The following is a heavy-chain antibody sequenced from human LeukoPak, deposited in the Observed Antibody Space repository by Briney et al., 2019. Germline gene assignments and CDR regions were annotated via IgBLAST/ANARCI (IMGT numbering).Heavy chain of an antibody. Sequence: GGSLRLSCAASGFTFSSYSMNWVRQAPGKGLEWVSSISSSSSYIYYADSVKGRFTISRDNAKNSLYLQMNSLRAEDTAVYYCARWSGSSPSHSFHHGGQGPRVTVSS. J-gene: IGHJ4*02. D-gene: IGHD1-26*01. V-gene: IGHV3-21*04. CDR3: ARWSGSSPSHSFHH. CDR2: ISSSSSYI. CDR1: GFTFSSYS.